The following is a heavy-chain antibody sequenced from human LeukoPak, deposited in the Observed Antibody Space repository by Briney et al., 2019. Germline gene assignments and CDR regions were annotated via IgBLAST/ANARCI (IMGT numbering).Heavy chain of an antibody. D-gene: IGHD3-22*01. J-gene: IGHJ4*02. V-gene: IGHV4-59*01. Sequence: PSETLSLTCAVSGGSISRYYWIWIRQSPGERLEGIGWIHYRGSTAYNPSLESRVTMSVHTSKNHISLKMTSVTAADTATYYCARWGYFDSSSYFIVEYWGQGVLVTVSS. CDR3: ARWGYFDSSSYFIVEY. CDR1: GGSISRYY. CDR2: IHYRGST.